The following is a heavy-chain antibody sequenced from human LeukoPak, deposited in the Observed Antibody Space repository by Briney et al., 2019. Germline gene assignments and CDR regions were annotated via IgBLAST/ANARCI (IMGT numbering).Heavy chain of an antibody. V-gene: IGHV3-30*03. D-gene: IGHD3-22*01. CDR1: GFTFSSYG. Sequence: GGSLRLSCAASGFTFSSYGMHWVRQAPGKGLEWVAVITYDGNIKYYADSVKGRFTISRDNSKNTLYLQMNSLRAEDTAVYYCAREVKAPDRYYYDSSGYYGTDYWGQGTLVTVSS. CDR2: ITYDGNIK. J-gene: IGHJ4*02. CDR3: AREVKAPDRYYYDSSGYYGTDY.